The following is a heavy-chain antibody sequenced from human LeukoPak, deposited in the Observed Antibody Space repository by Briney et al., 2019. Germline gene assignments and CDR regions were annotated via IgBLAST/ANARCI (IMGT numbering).Heavy chain of an antibody. J-gene: IGHJ6*02. V-gene: IGHV3-7*05. CDR2: IKQDGSEE. D-gene: IGHD6-6*01. CDR1: GFTFSSYW. Sequence: PGRSLRLSCAASGFTFSSYWMSWVRQAPGKGLEWVANIKQDGSEEVYVDSVKGRFTISRDNAKNSLNTLRAEDTAVYYCARDPYSSTWSYGMDVLVQGTTVTVSS. CDR3: ARDPYSSTWSYGMDV.